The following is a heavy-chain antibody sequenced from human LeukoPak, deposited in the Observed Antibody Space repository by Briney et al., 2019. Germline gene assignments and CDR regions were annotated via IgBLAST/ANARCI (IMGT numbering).Heavy chain of an antibody. CDR3: AIAQEYSSYYYYYYMDV. CDR2: INSDGSST. J-gene: IGHJ6*03. CDR1: GFTFSSYW. D-gene: IGHD6-6*01. Sequence: QPGGSLRLSCAASGFTFSSYWMHWVRQAPGKGLVWVSRINSDGSSTSYADSVKGRFTISRDNAKNSLYLQMNSLRAEDTAVYYCAIAQEYSSYYYYYYMDVWGKGTTVTVSS. V-gene: IGHV3-74*01.